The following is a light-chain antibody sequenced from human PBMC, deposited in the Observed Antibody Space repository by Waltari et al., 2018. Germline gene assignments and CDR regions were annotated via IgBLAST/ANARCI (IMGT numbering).Light chain of an antibody. Sequence: DIQMTQSPSSLSASVGDSVTITCRASQSVRTYLHWYQHQPGRAPRLVIYDASTLQWGVPSRFTGGGSGTLFTLTIRGLQPEDFATYYCQHSYGTPPTFGGGTSVEI. J-gene: IGKJ4*01. V-gene: IGKV1-39*01. CDR2: DAS. CDR1: QSVRTY. CDR3: QHSYGTPPT.